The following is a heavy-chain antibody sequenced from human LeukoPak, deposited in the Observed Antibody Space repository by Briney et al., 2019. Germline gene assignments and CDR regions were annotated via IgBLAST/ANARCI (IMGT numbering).Heavy chain of an antibody. CDR1: GITFSSYW. CDR2: INTDGSST. CDR3: ARANWGLDVAY. V-gene: IGHV3-74*01. J-gene: IGHJ4*02. Sequence: GGSLRLSCAASGITFSSYWMYWVRQAPGKGLVWVSRINTDGSSTSYADSVKGRFTISRDDAKNTLYLQMNSLRAEDTAVYYCARANWGLDVAYWGQGTLVTVSS. D-gene: IGHD7-27*01.